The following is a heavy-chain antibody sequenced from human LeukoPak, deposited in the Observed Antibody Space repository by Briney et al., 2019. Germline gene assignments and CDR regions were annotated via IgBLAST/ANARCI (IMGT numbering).Heavy chain of an antibody. CDR1: GFTFSSYA. CDR2: ISGSGAST. D-gene: IGHD3-22*01. J-gene: IGHJ6*02. V-gene: IGHV3-23*01. Sequence: GGSLRLSCAASGFTFSSYAMSWVRQAPGKGLEWVSAISGSGASTYYADSVKGRFTISRDNSKNTLFLQMNSLRAEDTAVYYCAKPXXDRSGHYYDYYYGMDVWGQGTTVTVSS. CDR3: AKPXXDRSGHYYDYYYGMDV.